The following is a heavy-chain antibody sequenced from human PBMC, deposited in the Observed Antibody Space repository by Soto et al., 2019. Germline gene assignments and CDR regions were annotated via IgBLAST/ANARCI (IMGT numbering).Heavy chain of an antibody. CDR2: IYWNDDK. J-gene: IGHJ5*02. Sequence: GPTLVSPTHTRALTCTFSVFSLSGGVGGVGWIGQPPGKALEWVALIYWNDDKRYSPSLKSRLTVTKDTSKNQVVLTMTNMDPVDTATYYCAHKMDTVDWFGPWGRGTLVTVS. V-gene: IGHV2-5*01. D-gene: IGHD5-18*01. CDR3: AHKMDTVDWFGP. CDR1: VFSLSGGVGG.